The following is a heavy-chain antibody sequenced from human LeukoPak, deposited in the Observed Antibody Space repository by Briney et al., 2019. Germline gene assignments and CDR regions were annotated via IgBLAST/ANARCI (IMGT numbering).Heavy chain of an antibody. CDR2: ISYDGSSK. J-gene: IGHJ4*02. Sequence: GGSLRLSCVVSGFTFSSYDMHWVRQAPGKGLEWVAVISYDGSSKYYADSVKGRFTISRDNPKNTLYLQMNSLRAEDTAVYYCARDHYYDSSGPLSWGQGTLVTVSS. D-gene: IGHD3-22*01. V-gene: IGHV3-30*03. CDR1: GFTFSSYD. CDR3: ARDHYYDSSGPLS.